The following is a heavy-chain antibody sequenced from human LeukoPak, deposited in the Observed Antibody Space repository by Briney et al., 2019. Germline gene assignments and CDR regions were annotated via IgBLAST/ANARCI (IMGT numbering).Heavy chain of an antibody. J-gene: IGHJ6*02. D-gene: IGHD6-6*01. Sequence: SETLSLTCAVYGGSFSGYYWSWIRQPPGKGLEWIGEINHSGSTNYNPSLKSRVTISVDTSKNQFSLKLSSVTAADTAVYYCASPGAPVRRIAARPNYHYGMDVWGQGTTVTVSS. CDR3: ASPGAPVRRIAARPNYHYGMDV. V-gene: IGHV4-34*01. CDR2: INHSGST. CDR1: GGSFSGYY.